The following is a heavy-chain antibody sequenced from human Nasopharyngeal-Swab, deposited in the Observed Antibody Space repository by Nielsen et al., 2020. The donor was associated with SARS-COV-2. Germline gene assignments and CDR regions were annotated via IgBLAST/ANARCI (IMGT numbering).Heavy chain of an antibody. Sequence: GESLKISCAASGFTFSSYWMSWVRQAPGKGLEWVANIKQDGSEKYYVDSVKGRFTISRDNAKNSLYLQMNSLRAEDTAVYYCARAPVNWERHFDLWGRGTLVTVSS. CDR1: GFTFSSYW. CDR2: IKQDGSEK. J-gene: IGHJ2*01. CDR3: ARAPVNWERHFDL. V-gene: IGHV3-7*01. D-gene: IGHD7-27*01.